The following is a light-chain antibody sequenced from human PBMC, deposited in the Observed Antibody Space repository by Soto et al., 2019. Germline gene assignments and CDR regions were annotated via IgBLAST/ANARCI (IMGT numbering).Light chain of an antibody. V-gene: IGKV3-20*01. CDR3: QQYQTWPRT. J-gene: IGKJ1*01. Sequence: EIVLTQSPGTLSLSPGERATLSCRASQSVRDRYLAWYQQKPGQAPSLLIYDTSTRATGVPDRFSGSGSGTDFALTISGLQSEDAAIYYCQQYQTWPRTFGQGTRVEVK. CDR1: QSVRDRY. CDR2: DTS.